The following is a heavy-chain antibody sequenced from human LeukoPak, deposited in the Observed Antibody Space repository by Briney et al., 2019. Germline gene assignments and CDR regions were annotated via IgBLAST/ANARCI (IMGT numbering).Heavy chain of an antibody. Sequence: PGGSLRLSCAASGFTFSSYSMNWVHQAPGKGLEWVSSISSRSSYIYYADSVKGRFTIFRDNAKNSLYLQMNSLRAEDTAVYYCARERVVGASGVFAYWGQGTLVTVSS. CDR1: GFTFSSYS. D-gene: IGHD1-26*01. CDR3: ARERVVGASGVFAY. J-gene: IGHJ4*02. V-gene: IGHV3-21*01. CDR2: ISSRSSYI.